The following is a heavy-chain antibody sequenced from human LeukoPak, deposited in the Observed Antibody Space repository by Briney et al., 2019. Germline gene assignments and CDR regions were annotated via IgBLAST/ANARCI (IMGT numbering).Heavy chain of an antibody. CDR3: AGGVVRAAPDAFDI. D-gene: IGHD2-2*01. V-gene: IGHV1-18*01. Sequence: ASPKVSRKPSRYTLTSYGISSVRHAPRQGLEWRGWISDHNGNTNYAQKLQGRVTMTTDTSTSTAYMELRSLRSDDTAVYYCAGGVVRAAPDAFDIWGQGTMVTVSS. CDR1: RYTLTSYG. J-gene: IGHJ3*02. CDR2: ISDHNGNT.